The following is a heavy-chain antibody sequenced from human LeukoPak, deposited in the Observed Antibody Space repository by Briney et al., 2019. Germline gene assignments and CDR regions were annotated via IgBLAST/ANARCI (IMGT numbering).Heavy chain of an antibody. V-gene: IGHV4-39*01. CDR3: ARRATTVYPYYMDV. J-gene: IGHJ6*03. D-gene: IGHD4-11*01. CDR1: GGSISSSSYY. Sequence: SETLSLTCTVSGGSISSSSYYWGWIRRPPGKGLEWIGSIYYSGSTYYNPSLKSRVTISVDTSKNQFSLKLNSVTAADTAVYYCARRATTVYPYYMDVWGKGTTVTVSS. CDR2: IYYSGST.